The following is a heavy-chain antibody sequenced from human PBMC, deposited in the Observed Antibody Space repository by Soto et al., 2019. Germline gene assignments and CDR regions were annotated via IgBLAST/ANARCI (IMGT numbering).Heavy chain of an antibody. CDR1: GYSFTIYW. CDR2: IYPADSDT. D-gene: IGHD3-22*01. J-gene: IGHJ4*02. V-gene: IGHV5-51*01. Sequence: PGESLKISCKGSGYSFTIYWIAWVRQMPGKGLECMGIIYPADSDTRYSPSFQGQVTISADKSISTAYLQWSSLKASDTAMYYCARARDSSREYFFDYWGQGTLVTVSS. CDR3: ARARDSSREYFFDY.